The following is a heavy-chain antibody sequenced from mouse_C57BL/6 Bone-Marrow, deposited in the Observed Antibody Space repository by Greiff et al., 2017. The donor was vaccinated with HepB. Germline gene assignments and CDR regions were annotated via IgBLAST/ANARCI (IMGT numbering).Heavy chain of an antibody. D-gene: IGHD1-1*01. J-gene: IGHJ3*01. V-gene: IGHV1-26*01. Sequence: VQLQQSGPELVKPGASVKISCKASGYTFTDYYMNWVKQSHGKSLEWIGDINPNNGGTSYNQKFKGKATLTVDKSSSTAYMELRSLPSEDSAVYYCARSYYYGSSWFAYWGQGTLVTVSA. CDR3: ARSYYYGSSWFAY. CDR1: GYTFTDYY. CDR2: INPNNGGT.